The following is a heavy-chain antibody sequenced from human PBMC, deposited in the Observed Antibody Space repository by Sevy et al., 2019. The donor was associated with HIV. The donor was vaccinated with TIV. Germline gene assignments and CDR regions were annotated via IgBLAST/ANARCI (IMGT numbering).Heavy chain of an antibody. V-gene: IGHV5-51*01. CDR2: IYPGDSDT. J-gene: IGHJ4*02. CDR3: ARQRDGITMVRGVIITRPLYDY. Sequence: GGSLRLSCKGSGYSFTSYWIGWVRQMPGKGLEWMGIIYPGDSDTRYSPSFQGQATISADKSISTAYLQWSSLKASDTAMYYCARQRDGITMVRGVIITRPLYDYWGQGTLVTVSS. CDR1: GYSFTSYW. D-gene: IGHD3-10*01.